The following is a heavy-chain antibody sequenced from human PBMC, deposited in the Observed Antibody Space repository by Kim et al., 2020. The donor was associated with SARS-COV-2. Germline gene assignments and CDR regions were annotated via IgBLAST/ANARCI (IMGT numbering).Heavy chain of an antibody. CDR2: INPSGGST. CDR3: ARTYCSSTSCLNGVFDY. V-gene: IGHV1-46*01. J-gene: IGHJ4*02. CDR1: GYTFTSYY. Sequence: ASVKVSCKASGYTFTSYYMHWVRQAPGQGLEWMGIINPSGGSTSYAQKFQGRVTMTRDTSTSTVYMELSSLRSEDTAVYYCARTYCSSTSCLNGVFDYWGQGTLVTVSS. D-gene: IGHD2-2*01.